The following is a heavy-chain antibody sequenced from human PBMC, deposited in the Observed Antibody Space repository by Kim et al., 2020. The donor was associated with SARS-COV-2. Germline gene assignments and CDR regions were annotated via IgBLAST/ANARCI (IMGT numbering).Heavy chain of an antibody. CDR2: ISYDGSNK. D-gene: IGHD6-13*01. CDR1: GFTFSSYA. Sequence: GGSLRLSCAASGFTFSSYAMHWVRQAPGKGLEWVAVISYDGSNKYYADSVKGRFTISRDNSKNTLYLQMNSLRAEDTAVYYCARDLAAAGTTPTDYWGQGTLVTVSS. J-gene: IGHJ4*02. CDR3: ARDLAAAGTTPTDY. V-gene: IGHV3-30-3*01.